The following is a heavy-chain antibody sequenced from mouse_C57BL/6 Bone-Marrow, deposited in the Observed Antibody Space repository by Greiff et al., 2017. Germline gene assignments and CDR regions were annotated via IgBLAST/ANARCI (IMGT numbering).Heavy chain of an antibody. CDR3: ARAGAIYYGNYVGYAMDY. Sequence: EVQLVESGGGLVKPGGSLKLSCAASGFTFSSYAMSWVRQTPEKRLEWVATISDGGSYTYYPDNVKGRFTISRDNAKNNLYLQMSHLKSEDTAMYYCARAGAIYYGNYVGYAMDYWGQGTSVTVSS. D-gene: IGHD2-1*01. CDR2: ISDGGSYT. CDR1: GFTFSSYA. J-gene: IGHJ4*01. V-gene: IGHV5-4*01.